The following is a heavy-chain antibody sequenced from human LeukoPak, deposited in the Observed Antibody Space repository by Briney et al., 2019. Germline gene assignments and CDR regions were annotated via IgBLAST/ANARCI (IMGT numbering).Heavy chain of an antibody. J-gene: IGHJ4*02. D-gene: IGHD3-9*01. CDR2: ISDDGKYI. V-gene: IGHV3-21*01. Sequence: GGSLRLSCAASGFTFSRYSMNWVRQAPGKGLEWVSSISDDGKYIYYADSVKGRFSISGDNAKNSLYLQMNSLRAEDTAVYYCARDPGRYFEDVDFDYWGQGTLVTVSS. CDR1: GFTFSRYS. CDR3: ARDPGRYFEDVDFDY.